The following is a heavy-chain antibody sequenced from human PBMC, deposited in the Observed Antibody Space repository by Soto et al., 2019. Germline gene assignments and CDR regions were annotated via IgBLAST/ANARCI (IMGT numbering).Heavy chain of an antibody. CDR3: AKGDNLGPKTGYAFDP. J-gene: IGHJ5*02. V-gene: IGHV6-1*01. CDR1: GDCVSSNTAS. Sequence: QTLSLTCAISGDCVSSNTASWNWIRQSPSRGLEWLGRTYFRSKWYNDYAVSVKSRIIINPDTSNNQFSLQLNSVTPEDTAVYFCAKGDNLGPKTGYAFDPWGQGIMVTVSS. CDR2: TYFRSKWYN. D-gene: IGHD5-12*01.